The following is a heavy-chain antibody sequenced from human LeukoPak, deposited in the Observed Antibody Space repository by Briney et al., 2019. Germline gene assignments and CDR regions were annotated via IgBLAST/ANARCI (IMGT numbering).Heavy chain of an antibody. Sequence: ASVKVSCKASGYTFTSYFMHWVRQAPGQGLEWMGVVTTYSQKFQGRVTMTRYTSTSTVYMDLSSLRSEDTAVYYCARAVGPRGGNWFDPWGQGTLVTVSS. J-gene: IGHJ5*02. CDR1: GYTFTSYF. V-gene: IGHV1-46*01. CDR3: ARAVGPRGGNWFDP. D-gene: IGHD1-26*01. CDR2: VT.